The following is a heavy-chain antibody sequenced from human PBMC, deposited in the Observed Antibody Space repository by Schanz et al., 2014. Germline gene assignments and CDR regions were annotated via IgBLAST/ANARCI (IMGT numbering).Heavy chain of an antibody. CDR2: ISGTTTYT. D-gene: IGHD6-13*01. J-gene: IGHJ4*01. CDR1: GFTFSDYY. Sequence: QVQMVDSGGGLVKPGGSLRLSCAASGFTFSDYYMSWIRQAPGKGLEWVSYISGTTTYTNYADSVKGRFTISRDNAKNTLYLQMNSLRAEDTAVYYCAKEQIMAAAGLVDYWGHGTLVTGSS. V-gene: IGHV3-11*05. CDR3: AKEQIMAAAGLVDY.